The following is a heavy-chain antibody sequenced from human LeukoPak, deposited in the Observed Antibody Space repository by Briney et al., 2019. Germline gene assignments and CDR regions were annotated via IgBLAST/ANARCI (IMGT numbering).Heavy chain of an antibody. J-gene: IGHJ6*02. V-gene: IGHV4-34*01. CDR3: ARGGDYGDYGYYYAMDV. D-gene: IGHD4-17*01. Sequence: SETLSLTCAVYGGSFSGYYWSWIRQPPGKGLEWIGEINHSGSTNYNPSLKSRVTISVDTSKNQFSLKLSSVTAADTAVCYCARGGDYGDYGYYYAMDVWGQGTTVTVSS. CDR1: GGSFSGYY. CDR2: INHSGST.